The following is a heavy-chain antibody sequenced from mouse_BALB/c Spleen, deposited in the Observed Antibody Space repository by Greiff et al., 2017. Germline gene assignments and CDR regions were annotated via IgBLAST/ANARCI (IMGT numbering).Heavy chain of an antibody. J-gene: IGHJ2*01. CDR3: TRLDYSRYYFDY. CDR1: GYTFTSYW. V-gene: IGHV1-69*02. CDR2: IYPSDSYT. D-gene: IGHD1-1*01. Sequence: QVQLQQPGAELVRPGASVKLSCKASGYTFTSYWINWVKQRPGQGLEWIGNIYPSDSYTNYNQKFKDKATLTVDKSSSTAYMQLSSPTSEDSAVYYCTRLDYSRYYFDYWGQGTTLTVSS.